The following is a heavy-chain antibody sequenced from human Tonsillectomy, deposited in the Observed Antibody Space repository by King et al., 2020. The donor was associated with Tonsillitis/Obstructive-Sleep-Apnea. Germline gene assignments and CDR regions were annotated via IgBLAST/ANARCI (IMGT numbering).Heavy chain of an antibody. CDR2: IYYGEST. CDR1: GGSISRYF. J-gene: IGHJ3*02. D-gene: IGHD2-8*01. CDR3: ARDMVLEAGGDAFDI. Sequence: VQLQESGPGLVEPSETLSLTCTVSGGSISRYFWSWIRQPPGKGLEWIGYIYYGESTNYNPSLKSRVTISVDTSKNQFSLKLSSVTAADTAVYYCARDMVLEAGGDAFDIWGQGTMVTVSS. V-gene: IGHV4-59*01.